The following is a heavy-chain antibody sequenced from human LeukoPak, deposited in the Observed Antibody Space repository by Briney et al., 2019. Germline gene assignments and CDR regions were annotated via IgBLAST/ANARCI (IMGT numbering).Heavy chain of an antibody. J-gene: IGHJ4*02. D-gene: IGHD5-18*01. V-gene: IGHV4-31*03. CDR2: IYYSGST. Sequence: SETLSLTCSVSGGSNSSAGYYWSWIRQHPGKGLEWIGYIYYSGSTYYNPSLKSRVSTSVDTSKNQFSLKLSSVTAADTAVYYCAAEYTYGTYYLDYWGQGTLVTVSS. CDR3: AAEYTYGTYYLDY. CDR1: GGSNSSAGYY.